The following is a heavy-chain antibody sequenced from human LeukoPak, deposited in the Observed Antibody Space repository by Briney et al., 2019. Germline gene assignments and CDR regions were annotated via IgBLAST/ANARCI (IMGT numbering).Heavy chain of an antibody. CDR3: ARGPNYYDSATYYNY. CDR2: IYHSGST. CDR1: GGSISSGGYS. D-gene: IGHD3-22*01. J-gene: IGHJ4*02. V-gene: IGHV4-30-2*01. Sequence: TLSLTCAVSGGSISSGGYSWNWIRQPPGKGLEWTGYIYHSGSTYYNPSLKSRVTISLDRSKNQFSLKPSSVTAADTAVYYCARGPNYYDSATYYNYWGQGTLVTVSS.